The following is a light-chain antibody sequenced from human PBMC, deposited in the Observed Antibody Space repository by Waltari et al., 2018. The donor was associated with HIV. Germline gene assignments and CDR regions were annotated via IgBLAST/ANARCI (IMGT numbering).Light chain of an antibody. J-gene: IGLJ1*01. CDR2: KDT. V-gene: IGLV3-25*03. CDR3: QSADSSGTYV. Sequence: SYELKQPPSVSVSPGQTATITCSGDALATQYAFWYQQKAGHAPVMVIFKDTERPSGIPDQISGSSSGTTVTLTISEVQAEDEADYYCQSADSSGTYVFGSGTKVTVL. CDR1: ALATQY.